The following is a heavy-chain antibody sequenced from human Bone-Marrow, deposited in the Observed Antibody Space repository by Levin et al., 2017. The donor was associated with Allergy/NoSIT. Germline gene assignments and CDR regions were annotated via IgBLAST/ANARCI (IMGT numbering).Heavy chain of an antibody. V-gene: IGHV3-9*01. J-gene: IGHJ4*02. Sequence: GGSLRLSCAASGFTFDDYAMHWVRQAPGKGLEWVSGISWNSGSIGYADSVKGRFTISRDNAKNSLYLQMNSLRAEDTALYYCAKDIKSLQNCSSTSRFGVVIIAGFDYWGQGTLVTVSS. CDR2: ISWNSGSI. D-gene: IGHD3-3*01. CDR3: AKDIKSLQNCSSTSRFGVVIIAGFDY. CDR1: GFTFDDYA.